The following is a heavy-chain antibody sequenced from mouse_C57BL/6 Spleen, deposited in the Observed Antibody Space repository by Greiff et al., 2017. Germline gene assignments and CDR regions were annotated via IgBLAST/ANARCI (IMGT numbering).Heavy chain of an antibody. V-gene: IGHV1-69*01. CDR2: IDPSASYT. D-gene: IGHD2-5*01. J-gene: IGHJ3*01. CDR1: GYTFTSSW. CDR3: ASGLYSNYPVAD. Sequence: VQLQQPGAELVMPGASVKLSCKASGYTFTSSWLHWVKQRPGQGLEWIGEIDPSASYTNYNQKFKGKSPLTVDQSSSTAYMQLRSLTSEDSAVYYGASGLYSNYPVADWGKGTLVTVYA.